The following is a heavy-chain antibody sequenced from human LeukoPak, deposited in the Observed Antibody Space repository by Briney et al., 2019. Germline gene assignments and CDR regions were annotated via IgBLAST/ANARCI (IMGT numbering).Heavy chain of an antibody. J-gene: IGHJ4*02. CDR3: ARAKPKNMVRGLIMRRESRYYFDY. Sequence: PGGSLRLSCAASGFTFSSNYMSWVRQAPGKGLEGVSVIYSGGSTYYTESVKGRFTISGDNSKSTLYIQMNSLRAKDTAVYYCARAKPKNMVRGLIMRRESRYYFDYWGQGTLVTVSS. D-gene: IGHD3-10*01. CDR1: GFTFSSNY. CDR2: IYSGGST. V-gene: IGHV3-53*01.